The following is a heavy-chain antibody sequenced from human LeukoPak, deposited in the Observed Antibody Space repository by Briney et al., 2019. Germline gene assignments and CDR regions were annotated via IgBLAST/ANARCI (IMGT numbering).Heavy chain of an antibody. D-gene: IGHD6-19*01. V-gene: IGHV3-23*01. CDR1: GFTFSSYA. J-gene: IGHJ5*02. CDR3: AKAPGPSVAGSPWFDP. CDR2: ISGSGGST. Sequence: PGGSPRLSCAASGFTFSSYAMSWVRQAPGKGLEWVSAISGSGGSTYYADSVKGRFTISRDNSKNTLYLQMNSLRAEDTAVYYCAKAPGPSVAGSPWFDPWGQGTLVTVSS.